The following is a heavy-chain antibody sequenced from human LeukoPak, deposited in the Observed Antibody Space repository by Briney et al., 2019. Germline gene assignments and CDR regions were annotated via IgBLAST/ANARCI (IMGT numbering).Heavy chain of an antibody. D-gene: IGHD3-3*01. V-gene: IGHV1-46*01. CDR3: TRGGIIVLGVATVVDY. CDR2: INPSGGST. J-gene: IGHJ4*02. CDR1: GYTFTSYY. Sequence: ASVKVSCKASGYTFTSYYLHWVRQAPGQGLEWMGIINPSGGSTSYAQKFQGRLTMTRDTSTSTVYMEVSGLRSEDTAVYYCTRGGIIVLGVATVVDYWGQGTLVTVSS.